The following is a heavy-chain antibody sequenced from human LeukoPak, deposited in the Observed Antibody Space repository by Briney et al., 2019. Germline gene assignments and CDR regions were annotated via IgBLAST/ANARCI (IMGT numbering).Heavy chain of an antibody. D-gene: IGHD2-15*01. J-gene: IGHJ3*02. CDR2: IYSGGST. CDR3: ARDLSRIVVVVAAAFDI. CDR1: GVTVSNNY. Sequence: GGSLRLSCAASGVTVSNNYMNWVRQAPGKGLEWVSVIYSGGSTYYADPVTGRFTISRDNSKNTLYLQMNNLRAEDTAVYYCARDLSRIVVVVAAAFDIWGQGTMVTVSS. V-gene: IGHV3-53*01.